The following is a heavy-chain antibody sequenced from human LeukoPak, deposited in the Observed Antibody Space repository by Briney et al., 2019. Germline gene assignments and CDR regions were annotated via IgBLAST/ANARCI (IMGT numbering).Heavy chain of an antibody. CDR2: IYHSGST. D-gene: IGHD3-16*01. CDR1: GGSISSDGYS. V-gene: IGHV4-30-2*01. Sequence: PSQTLSLTCTVSGGSISSDGYSWNWIRQPPGKGLEWIGYIYHSGSTYYNPSLKSRVTISVDRSKNQFSLKLSSVTAADTAVYYCARVTPGGSHALDYWGQGTLVIVSS. J-gene: IGHJ4*02. CDR3: ARVTPGGSHALDY.